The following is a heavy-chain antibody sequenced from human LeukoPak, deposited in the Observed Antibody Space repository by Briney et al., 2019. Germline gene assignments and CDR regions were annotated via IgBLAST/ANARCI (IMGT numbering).Heavy chain of an antibody. V-gene: IGHV3-23*01. CDR2: ISGSGGST. J-gene: IGHJ4*02. Sequence: PGGSLRLSCAASGFTFSSYGMSWVRQAPGKGLEWVSAISGSGGSTYYADSVKGRFTISRDNSKNTLYLQMNSLRAEDTAVYYCARDPTYYYDSSGYFYVGYFDYWGQGTLVTVSS. CDR3: ARDPTYYYDSSGYFYVGYFDY. D-gene: IGHD3-22*01. CDR1: GFTFSSYG.